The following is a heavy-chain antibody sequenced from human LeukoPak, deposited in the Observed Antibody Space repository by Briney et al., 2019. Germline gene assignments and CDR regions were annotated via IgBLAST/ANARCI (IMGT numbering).Heavy chain of an antibody. CDR1: GFTFSDYY. J-gene: IGHJ5*02. CDR3: ARAQFHDYGVFDP. CDR2: ISSSSSYT. V-gene: IGHV3-11*05. D-gene: IGHD4-17*01. Sequence: GGSLRLSCAASGFTFSDYYMSWIRQAPGKGLEWASYISSSSSYTNYADSVKGRFTISRDNAKNSLYLQMNSLRAEDTAVYYCARAQFHDYGVFDPWGQGTLVTVSS.